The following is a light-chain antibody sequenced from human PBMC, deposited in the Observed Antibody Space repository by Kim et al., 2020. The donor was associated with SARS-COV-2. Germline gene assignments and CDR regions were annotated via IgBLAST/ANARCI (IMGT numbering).Light chain of an antibody. J-gene: IGLJ2*01. CDR2: DVS. V-gene: IGLV2-14*04. CDR1: TVDLSIYKY. Sequence: PGPSSNISCTGTTVDLSIYKYVSCYQQHPGKAPKLMIYDVSKRPSGVANRFSGSKSDNPASLTISGLQAEDEADYYCSSYTTTSTLFGGGTQLTVL. CDR3: SSYTTTSTL.